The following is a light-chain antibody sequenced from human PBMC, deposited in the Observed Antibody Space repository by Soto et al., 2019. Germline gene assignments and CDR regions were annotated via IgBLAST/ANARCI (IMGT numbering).Light chain of an antibody. CDR1: QSVSPW. CDR3: QQYSGHPT. Sequence: DIQMTQSPSTLSASVGDRVTITCRASQSVSPWLAWYQHKPGKAPKLLIYDASTLEIGVPSRFSGSGSETEFTLTISYLQPDDFATYYCQQYSGHPTFGGGTKVDIK. J-gene: IGKJ4*01. V-gene: IGKV1-5*01. CDR2: DAS.